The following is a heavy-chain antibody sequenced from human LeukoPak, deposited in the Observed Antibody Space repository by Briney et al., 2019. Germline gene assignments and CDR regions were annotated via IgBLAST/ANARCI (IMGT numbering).Heavy chain of an antibody. V-gene: IGHV1-8*03. CDR2: MNPNSGDT. CDR3: ARDMRGAAAADDAFDI. CDR1: GYTFTTSD. D-gene: IGHD6-13*01. Sequence: ASVKLSCKASGYTFTTSDINWARQATGQGLEWMKWMNPNSGDTGYAQKFQGRITITRDTSISTAYMELSSLRSEDTALYYCARDMRGAAAADDAFDIWGQGTMVTVSS. J-gene: IGHJ3*02.